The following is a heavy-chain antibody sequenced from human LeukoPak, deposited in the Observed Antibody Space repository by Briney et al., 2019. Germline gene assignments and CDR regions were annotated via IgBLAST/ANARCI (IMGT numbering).Heavy chain of an antibody. J-gene: IGHJ4*02. Sequence: SETLSLTCTVSGGSISSYYWSWIRQPPGKGLEWIGYIYYSGSTNYNPSLKSRVTISVDTSKNQFSLKLSSVTAADTAVYYCARRTILALPGYYFDYWGQGTLVTVSS. CDR2: IYYSGST. D-gene: IGHD3-3*01. V-gene: IGHV4-59*12. CDR3: ARRTILALPGYYFDY. CDR1: GGSISSYY.